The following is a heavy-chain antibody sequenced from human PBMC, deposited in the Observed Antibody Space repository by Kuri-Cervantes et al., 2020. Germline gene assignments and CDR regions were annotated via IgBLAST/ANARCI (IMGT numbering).Heavy chain of an antibody. D-gene: IGHD1-20*01. CDR2: IRYDGSNK. V-gene: IGHV3-30*02. J-gene: IGHJ6*03. Sequence: GGSLRLSCAASGFTFSSYGMHWVRQAPGKGLEWVAFIRYDGSNKYYADSVKGRFTISRDNSKNTLYLQMNSLRAEDTAVYYCAKAGLTGTTGYYYYYYYKDVWGKGTTVTVSS. CDR3: AKAGLTGTTGYYYYYYYKDV. CDR1: GFTFSSYG.